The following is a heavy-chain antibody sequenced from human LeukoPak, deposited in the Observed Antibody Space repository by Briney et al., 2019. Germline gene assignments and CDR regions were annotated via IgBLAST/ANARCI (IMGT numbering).Heavy chain of an antibody. Sequence: GALRLSCAASEFIFSNYGMSWVRQAPGKGLEWVSAISGNGGSTYYADSVKGRFTISRDNSKNTLYLQMNSLRVEDTAVYYCARGDYYYYYYMDVWGKGTTVTVSS. CDR3: ARGDYYYYYYMDV. CDR2: ISGNGGST. V-gene: IGHV3-23*01. CDR1: EFIFSNYG. D-gene: IGHD3-10*01. J-gene: IGHJ6*03.